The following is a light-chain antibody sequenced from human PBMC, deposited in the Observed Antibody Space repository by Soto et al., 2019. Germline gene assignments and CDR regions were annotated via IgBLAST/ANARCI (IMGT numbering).Light chain of an antibody. CDR3: AAWDDSLNGVV. V-gene: IGLV1-44*01. CDR2: NNN. CDR1: SSNIGSDS. Sequence: QSVLTQPPSASGTPGQRVTISCSGSSSNIGSDSVNWYQQLPETAPKLLIYNNNQRPSGVPDRFSGSKSGTSASLAISGLQSEDEADYYCAAWDDSLNGVVFGGGTKLTVL. J-gene: IGLJ2*01.